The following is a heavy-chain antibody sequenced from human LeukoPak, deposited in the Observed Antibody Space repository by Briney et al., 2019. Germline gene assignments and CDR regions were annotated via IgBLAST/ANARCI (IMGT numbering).Heavy chain of an antibody. CDR3: ARGWGYSSSSGSPSMFDP. D-gene: IGHD6-6*01. CDR2: INSDGSST. V-gene: IGHV3-74*01. Sequence: PGGSLRLSCAASGFTFSSYWMHWVRQAPGKGLVWVSRINSDGSSTSYADSVKGRFTISRDDAENTLYLQMNSLRAEDTAVYYCARGWGYSSSSGSPSMFDPWGQGTLVTVSS. CDR1: GFTFSSYW. J-gene: IGHJ5*02.